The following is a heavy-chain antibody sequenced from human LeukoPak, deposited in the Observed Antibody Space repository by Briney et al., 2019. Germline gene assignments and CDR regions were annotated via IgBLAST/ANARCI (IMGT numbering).Heavy chain of an antibody. D-gene: IGHD1-26*01. CDR3: ARGGRLKEWELPPSPIDY. CDR2: IYYSGST. V-gene: IGHV4-39*01. J-gene: IGHJ4*02. CDR1: GGSISSSSYY. Sequence: PSETLSLTCTVSGGSISSSSYYWGWIRQPPGKGLEWIGSIYYSGSTYYNPSLKSRVTISVDTSKNQFSLKLSSVTAADTAVYYCARGGRLKEWELPPSPIDYWGQGTLVTVSS.